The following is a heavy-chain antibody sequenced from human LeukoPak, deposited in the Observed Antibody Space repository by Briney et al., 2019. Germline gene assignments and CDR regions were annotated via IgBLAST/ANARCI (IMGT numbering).Heavy chain of an antibody. CDR3: AKTKRSGPAHFDY. CDR1: GFTFSSYA. J-gene: IGHJ4*02. CDR2: ISGSGGST. V-gene: IGHV3-23*01. Sequence: GGSLRLSCAASGFTFSSYAMSWVRQAPGKGLEWVSAISGSGGSTYCADSVKGRFTISRDNSKNTLYLQMNSLRAEDTAVYYCAKTKRSGPAHFDYWGQGTLVTVSS. D-gene: IGHD3-10*01.